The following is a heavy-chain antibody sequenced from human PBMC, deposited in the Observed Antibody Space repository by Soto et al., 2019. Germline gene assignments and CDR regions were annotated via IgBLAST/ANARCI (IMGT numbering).Heavy chain of an antibody. Sequence: GGSLIHSCAGTGFTFSSHGLHWVRQAPGKGLEWVAVIWYDGSNKYYADSVKGRFTISRDNSKNTLYLQMNSLRADDTAVYYCTRDGRKSAYNIGYSYCINLWGQGT. J-gene: IGHJ6*02. CDR2: IWYDGSNK. V-gene: IGHV3-33*01. D-gene: IGHD3-16*01. CDR3: TRDGRKSAYNIGYSYCINL. CDR1: GFTFSSHG.